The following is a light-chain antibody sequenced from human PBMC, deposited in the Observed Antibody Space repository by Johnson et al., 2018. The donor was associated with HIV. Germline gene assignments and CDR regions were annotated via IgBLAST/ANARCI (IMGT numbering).Light chain of an antibody. CDR3: GTWDSSLGYV. Sequence: HSVLTQPPSVSAAPGQKVDISCSGSSSNIESDYVSWYQQLPGTAPKLLIYDNNKRPSGIPDRFFGSKSGTSATLDITGLQTGDEADYYCGTWDSSLGYVFGTGTKVTV. V-gene: IGLV1-51*01. J-gene: IGLJ1*01. CDR2: DNN. CDR1: SSNIESDY.